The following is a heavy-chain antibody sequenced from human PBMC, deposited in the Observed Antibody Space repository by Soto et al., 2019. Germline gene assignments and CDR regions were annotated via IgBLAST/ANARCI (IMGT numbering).Heavy chain of an antibody. CDR2: ISPSTTYT. CDR1: GFTFSSYS. Sequence: GGSLRLSCAASGFTFSSYSMNWVRQAPGKGLEWVSNISPSTTYTRYADSVQGRFTISRDNAKNSLSLQVNSLRAEDTAVYYCARLKDVYNPDYWGQGTLVNVS. CDR3: ARLKDVYNPDY. D-gene: IGHD1-1*01. J-gene: IGHJ4*02. V-gene: IGHV3-21*05.